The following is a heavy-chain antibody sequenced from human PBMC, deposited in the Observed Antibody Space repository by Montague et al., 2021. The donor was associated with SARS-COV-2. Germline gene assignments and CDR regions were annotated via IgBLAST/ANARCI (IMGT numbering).Heavy chain of an antibody. Sequence: PALVKPTQTLTLTCTFSGFSLSTSGMCVSWIRQPPGKALEWLARIDWDDDKYYSTSLKTRLTISKDTSKNQVVLTMTNMDPVDTATYYCAWTPYYYDSNGYYYGAFDIWGQGTMVTVSS. D-gene: IGHD3-22*01. CDR1: GFSLSTSGMC. V-gene: IGHV2-70*11. J-gene: IGHJ3*02. CDR2: IDWDDDK. CDR3: AWTPYYYDSNGYYYGAFDI.